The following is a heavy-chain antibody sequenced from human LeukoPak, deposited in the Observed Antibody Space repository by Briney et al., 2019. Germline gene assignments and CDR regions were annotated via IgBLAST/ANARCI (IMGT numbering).Heavy chain of an antibody. D-gene: IGHD6-13*01. CDR3: ARVGVSSSWYGSHAFDI. CDR2: INPDSGGT. V-gene: IGHV1-2*02. J-gene: IGHJ3*02. CDR1: GYTFTGYY. Sequence: ASVKVSCKASGYTFTGYYIHWVRQAPGQGLEWMGWINPDSGGTNYAQKFQGRVTMTRDTSISTASMEVSRLRSDDTAVYYCARVGVSSSWYGSHAFDIWGQGTMVTVSS.